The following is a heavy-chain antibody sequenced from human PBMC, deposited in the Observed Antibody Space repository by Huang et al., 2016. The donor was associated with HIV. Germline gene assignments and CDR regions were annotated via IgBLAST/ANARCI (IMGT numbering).Heavy chain of an antibody. CDR2: ISRSSSTI. D-gene: IGHD6-13*01. CDR3: ARVRAAAGTSTTDAFDI. Sequence: EVQLVESGGGLVQPGGSLRLSCAASGFTFSSYSMNWVRQAPGKGLEWVSYISRSSSTIYYADSVKGRFTISRDNAKNSLYLQMNSLRAEDTAVYYCARVRAAAGTSTTDAFDIWGQGTMVTVSS. CDR1: GFTFSSYS. V-gene: IGHV3-48*01. J-gene: IGHJ3*02.